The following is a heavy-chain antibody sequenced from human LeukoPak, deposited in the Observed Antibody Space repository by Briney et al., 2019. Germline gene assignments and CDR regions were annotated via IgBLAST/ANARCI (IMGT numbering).Heavy chain of an antibody. Sequence: GGSLRLSCAASGFTFTSYGMHWVRQAPGKGLEWVAFIRYDGSNKYYADSVKGRFTISRDNSKNTLFLQMNSLRVEDTAVYYCARDRLGYSYVYGFDYWGQGTLVTVSS. CDR3: ARDRLGYSYVYGFDY. V-gene: IGHV3-30*02. CDR1: GFTFTSYG. CDR2: IRYDGSNK. D-gene: IGHD5-18*01. J-gene: IGHJ4*02.